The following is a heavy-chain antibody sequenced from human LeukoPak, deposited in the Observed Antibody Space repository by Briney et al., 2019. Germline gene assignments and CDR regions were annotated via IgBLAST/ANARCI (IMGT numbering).Heavy chain of an antibody. CDR3: TRDRGGSPTDVFDY. D-gene: IGHD2-15*01. CDR2: ITDVGGI. V-gene: IGHV3-23*01. CDR1: GLTFSKSA. Sequence: PGGSLRLSCAASGLTFSKSALTWVRQAPGKGLEWVSTITDVGGIFYTYSVRGRFTISRDNSKNTVYMQMDGLRAEDTAVYYCTRDRGGSPTDVFDYWGQGTLVTVS. J-gene: IGHJ4*02.